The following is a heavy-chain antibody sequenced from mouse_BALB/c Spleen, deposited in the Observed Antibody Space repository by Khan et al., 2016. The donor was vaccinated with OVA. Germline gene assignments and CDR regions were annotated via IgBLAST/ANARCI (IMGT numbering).Heavy chain of an antibody. CDR1: GYTLTSYW. D-gene: IGHD1-3*01. J-gene: IGHJ2*01. V-gene: IGHV1S81*02. CDR2: INPSNGRT. Sequence: QVQLQQPGAELVNPGASVNLSCKASGYTLTSYWMHWVKQRPGQGLEWIGEINPSNGRTNYHEKFKSKATLTADKSSSTAYMQLSSPTSEDSAVYSCERRLINFDYWGQGTTLTVSS. CDR3: ERRLINFDY.